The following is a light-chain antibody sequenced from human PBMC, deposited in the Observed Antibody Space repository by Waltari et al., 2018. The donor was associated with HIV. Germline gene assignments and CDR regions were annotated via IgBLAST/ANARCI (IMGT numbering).Light chain of an antibody. V-gene: IGLV3-19*01. CDR1: NLRTYY. CDR2: GKN. CDR3: KTRDRSGNLYV. Sequence: SSELTQDPAGSVAVGQTGEITCQGDNLRTYYASWYQQKPGQAPVLVSYGKNKRPSEIPDRFSSSASRNKAFLTITGAQAEDEAEYYCKTRDRSGNLYVFGTGTTVTVL. J-gene: IGLJ1*01.